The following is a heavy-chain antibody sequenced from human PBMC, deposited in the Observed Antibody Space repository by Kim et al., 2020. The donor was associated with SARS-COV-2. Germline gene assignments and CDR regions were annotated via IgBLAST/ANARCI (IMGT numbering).Heavy chain of an antibody. J-gene: IGHJ5*02. CDR3: ARQDREIPVRVILFDP. Sequence: SETLSLTCTVSGGSISSSSYYWGWIRQPPGKGLEWIGSIYYSGSTYYNPSLKSRVTISVDTSKNQFSLKLSSVTAADTAVYYCARQDREIPVRVILFDPWGQGTLVTVSS. CDR2: IYYSGST. V-gene: IGHV4-39*01. CDR1: GGSISSSSYY.